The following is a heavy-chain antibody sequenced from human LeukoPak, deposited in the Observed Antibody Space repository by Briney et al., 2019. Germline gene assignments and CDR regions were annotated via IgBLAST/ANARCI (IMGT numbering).Heavy chain of an antibody. CDR1: GGSISSGDYY. V-gene: IGHV4-30-4*01. Sequence: SQTLSLTCTVSGGSISSGDYYWSWIRQPPGKGLEWIGYIYYSGSTYYNPSLKSRVTISVDTSKNQFSLKLSSVTAADTAVYYCARAVRPLRYFDWFPDYWGQGTLVTVSS. J-gene: IGHJ4*02. CDR2: IYYSGST. CDR3: ARAVRPLRYFDWFPDY. D-gene: IGHD3-9*01.